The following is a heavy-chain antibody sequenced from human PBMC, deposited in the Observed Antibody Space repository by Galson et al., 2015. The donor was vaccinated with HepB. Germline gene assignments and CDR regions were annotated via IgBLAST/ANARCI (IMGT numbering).Heavy chain of an antibody. CDR3: ARDEVVTTITTFDY. CDR1: GFTFSSYW. J-gene: IGHJ4*02. Sequence: SLRLSCAASGFTFSSYWMSWVRQAPGKGLEWVANIKQDGSEENYVDSVEGRFTISRDNAKNSLYLQMNSLRVGDTAVYYCARDEVVTTITTFDYWGQGTLVTVSS. D-gene: IGHD5-12*01. CDR2: IKQDGSEE. V-gene: IGHV3-7*01.